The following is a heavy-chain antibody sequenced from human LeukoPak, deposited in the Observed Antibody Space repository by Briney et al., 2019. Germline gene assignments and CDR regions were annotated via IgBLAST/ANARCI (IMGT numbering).Heavy chain of an antibody. CDR3: AKGSGYGSGWYYFDY. J-gene: IGHJ4*02. D-gene: IGHD6-19*01. Sequence: GGSLRLSCAASGFTFSNYAMNWVRQAPGEGLEWVSVISGSGGSTDYTDSVKGRFTISRDNSNNTLYLQMTSLRAEDTAVYYCAKGSGYGSGWYYFDYWGRGTLVTVSS. V-gene: IGHV3-23*01. CDR2: ISGSGGST. CDR1: GFTFSNYA.